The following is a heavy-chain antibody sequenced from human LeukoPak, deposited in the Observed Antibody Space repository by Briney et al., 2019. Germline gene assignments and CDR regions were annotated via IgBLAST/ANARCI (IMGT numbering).Heavy chain of an antibody. V-gene: IGHV3-33*01. CDR3: ARGAYGSGNYNNAYGMDV. Sequence: GGPLRLSCAASGFTFSTYGMPWVRQAPGKGLDWVAAVWYDGSNKYYEDSVKGRFTISRDNSKNTLYLQMNRLRGEDTAVYYCARGAYGSGNYNNAYGMDVWGQGTTVTVSS. CDR1: GFTFSTYG. J-gene: IGHJ6*02. D-gene: IGHD3-10*01. CDR2: VWYDGSNK.